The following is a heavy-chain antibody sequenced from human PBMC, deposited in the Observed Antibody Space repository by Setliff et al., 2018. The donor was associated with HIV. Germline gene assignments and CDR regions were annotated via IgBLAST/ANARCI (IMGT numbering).Heavy chain of an antibody. CDR2: IYYGGGT. CDR1: GGSISSSSYY. CDR3: ARPDRGSWYSWFDP. D-gene: IGHD6-13*01. Sequence: SETLSLTCSVSGGSISSSSYYWGWIRQPPGKGLEWIGSIYYGGGTFYNPSLKSRLTISVDTSKNQFSLKLSSVTAADTAVYYCARPDRGSWYSWFDPWGQGTLVTSPQ. V-gene: IGHV4-39*01. J-gene: IGHJ5*02.